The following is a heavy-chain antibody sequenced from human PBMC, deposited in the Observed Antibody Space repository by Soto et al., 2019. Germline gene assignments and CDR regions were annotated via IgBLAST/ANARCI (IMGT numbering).Heavy chain of an antibody. D-gene: IGHD3-22*01. J-gene: IGHJ4*02. CDR2: INAGNGNT. CDR1: GYTLTSYA. Sequence: QVQLVQSGAEEKKPGASVKVSCKASGYTLTSYAMHWVRQAPGQRLEWMGGINAGNGNTKYSQKLQGRLTITRDTSASPAYMELSSLRSEDTAVYYCARGSGYYYWDDYWGQGTLVTVSS. V-gene: IGHV1-3*05. CDR3: ARGSGYYYWDDY.